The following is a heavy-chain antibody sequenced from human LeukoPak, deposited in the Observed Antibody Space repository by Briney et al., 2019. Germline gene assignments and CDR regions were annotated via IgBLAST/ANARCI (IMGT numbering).Heavy chain of an antibody. CDR1: ESTVRNAW. CDR2: IKSKTDGGTT. V-gene: IGHV3-15*01. Sequence: GGSLRLSCAASESTVRNAWMSWVRQAPGKGLEWVGRIKSKTDGGTTDYAAPVKGRFSISRDDSKNTLYLQMNSLETEDTAVYYCTTDTRSFDFWGRGTLVTVSS. CDR3: TTDTRSFDF. J-gene: IGHJ4*02.